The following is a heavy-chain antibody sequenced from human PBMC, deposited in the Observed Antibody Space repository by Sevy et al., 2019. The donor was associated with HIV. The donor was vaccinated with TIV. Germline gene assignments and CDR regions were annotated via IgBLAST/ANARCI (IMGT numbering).Heavy chain of an antibody. V-gene: IGHV4-39*01. CDR1: GDSITSGNYR. D-gene: IGHD2-15*01. CDR3: AGRRGGSSEIDY. CDR2: IRDSGTT. J-gene: IGHJ4*02. Sequence: SETLSLTCSVSGDSITSGNYRWVWVRQPPGKGLEWIGNIRDSGTTHYNPSLRSRVTISVDTSRDQISLKLTSVTAAETAVYYCAGRRGGSSEIDYWGQGTLVTVSS.